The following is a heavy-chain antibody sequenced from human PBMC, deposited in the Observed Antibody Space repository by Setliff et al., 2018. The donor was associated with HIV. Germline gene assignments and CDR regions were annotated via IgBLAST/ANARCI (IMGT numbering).Heavy chain of an antibody. CDR1: GFSISSGFF. CDR3: ARRETQLWDDPFDV. J-gene: IGHJ3*01. CDR2: VNHSGHT. D-gene: IGHD1-26*01. Sequence: SETLSLTCAVSGFSISSGFFWGWVRQPPGKGLEWIGEVNHSGHTKYHPSLKSRLTVSVNPSKKQFSMKLTSVTAADTAVYYCARRETQLWDDPFDVWGQGTMVTVSS. V-gene: IGHV4-38-2*01.